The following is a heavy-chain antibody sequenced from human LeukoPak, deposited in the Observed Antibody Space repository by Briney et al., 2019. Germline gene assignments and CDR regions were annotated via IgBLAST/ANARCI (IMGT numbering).Heavy chain of an antibody. CDR2: ISGRSNYI. Sequence: GGSLRLSCAASGFTFSNYNLNWVRQPPGKGLEWVSLISGRSNYIYYGDSVKGRFTISRDNAKNPLYLQMDSLRVEDTAVYYCARDEGRYGLDVWGTGTTVIVSS. J-gene: IGHJ6*04. CDR1: GFTFSNYN. V-gene: IGHV3-21*01. CDR3: ARDEGRYGLDV.